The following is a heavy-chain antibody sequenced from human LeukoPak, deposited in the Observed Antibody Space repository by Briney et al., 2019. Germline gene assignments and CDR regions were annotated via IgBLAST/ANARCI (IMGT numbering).Heavy chain of an antibody. CDR3: TTDPFKWNEGYMDV. D-gene: IGHD1-20*01. V-gene: IGHV3-15*01. Sequence: GGSLRLSCAASGFTFSNAWMGWVRQAPGKGLEWVGRIKSKTDGGTTDYAAPVKGRFTISRDDSKNTLYLQMNSLKTEDTAVYYCTTDPFKWNEGYMDVWGKGTTVTVSS. J-gene: IGHJ6*03. CDR2: IKSKTDGGTT. CDR1: GFTFSNAW.